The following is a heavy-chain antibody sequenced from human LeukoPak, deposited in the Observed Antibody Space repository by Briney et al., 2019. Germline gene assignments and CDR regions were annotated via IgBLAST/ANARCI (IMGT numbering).Heavy chain of an antibody. D-gene: IGHD3-22*01. J-gene: IGHJ3*02. CDR3: ARDPLTYYYDSSDAFDI. CDR1: GGSISSYY. V-gene: IGHV4-4*07. Sequence: SETLSLTCTVSGGSISSYYWSWIRQPAGKGLEWIGRIYTSGSTNYTPSLKSRVTMSVDTSKNPFSLKLSSVTAADTAVYYCARDPLTYYYDSSDAFDIWGQGTMVTVSS. CDR2: IYTSGST.